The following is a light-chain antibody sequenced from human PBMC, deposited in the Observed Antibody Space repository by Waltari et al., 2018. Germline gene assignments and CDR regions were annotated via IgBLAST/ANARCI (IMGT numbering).Light chain of an antibody. V-gene: IGLV1-47*01. CDR3: AAWDDSLSGWV. Sequence: QSVLTQPPSASGPPGQRVTVSCSGSSSNIGSTYVYWYQQLPGTAPNFLIPKNDRRPSGVPDRFSGSKSGTSASLAISGRRSEDEADYYCAAWDDSLSGWVFGGGTKLTVL. CDR1: SSNIGSTY. J-gene: IGLJ3*02. CDR2: KND.